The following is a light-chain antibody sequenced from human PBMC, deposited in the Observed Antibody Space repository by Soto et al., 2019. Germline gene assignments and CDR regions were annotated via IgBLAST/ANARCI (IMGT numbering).Light chain of an antibody. CDR3: QHYNSYSGA. CDR2: SAS. V-gene: IGKV1-16*01. J-gene: IGKJ1*01. CDR1: QNINNY. Sequence: EIQVTQSPSALSASLGDRVTLTCRASQNINNYLNWYQQKPGKAPDLLIYSASTLQSGVPSRFSGSGSGTEFTLTISSLQPDDFATYYCQHYNSYSGAFGQGTKVDI.